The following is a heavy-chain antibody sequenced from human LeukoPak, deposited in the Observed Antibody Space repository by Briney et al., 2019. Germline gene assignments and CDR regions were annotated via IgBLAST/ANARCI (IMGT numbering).Heavy chain of an antibody. CDR1: GGSFSGFY. D-gene: IGHD1-7*01. J-gene: IGHJ4*02. V-gene: IGHV4-34*01. CDR2: INHSGSP. CDR3: KRGSRENYPATDY. Sequence: PSETLSLTCAVFGGSFSGFYWSWIRQSPGKGLEWIGEINHSGSPDYNPSLKSRVTISVDTSKNQFSLKLTSVTAADTAVYYCKRGSRENYPATDYWGQGTLVTVSS.